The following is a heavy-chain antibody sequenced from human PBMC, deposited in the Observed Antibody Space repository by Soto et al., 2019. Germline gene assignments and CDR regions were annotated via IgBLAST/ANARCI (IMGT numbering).Heavy chain of an antibody. V-gene: IGHV5-51*01. CDR2: IFPIDSDT. J-gene: IGHJ3*01. D-gene: IGHD2-21*02. Sequence: VDSLKISCKCSGDTFTRNWIGWVRQMPGKGLEWMGIIFPIDSDTRYSPSSQGQVTISADNSISTAYLQWSSLKASDTAIYYCATPGGRDFNAFDVWGQGTMVTVS. CDR3: ATPGGRDFNAFDV. CDR1: GDTFTRNW.